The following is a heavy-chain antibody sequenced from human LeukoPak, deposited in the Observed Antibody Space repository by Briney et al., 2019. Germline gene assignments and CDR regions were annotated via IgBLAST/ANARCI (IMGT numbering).Heavy chain of an antibody. D-gene: IGHD3-22*01. CDR3: ARGGDDYYDSSELDY. CDR2: IWYDGSNK. V-gene: IGHV3-33*01. CDR1: GFTFSSYG. Sequence: PGRSLRLSCAASGFTFSSYGMHWVRQAPGKGLEWVAVIWYDGSNKYYADSVKGRFTISRDNSKNTLYLQMNSLRAEDTAVYYCARGGDDYYDSSELDYWGQGTLVTVSS. J-gene: IGHJ4*02.